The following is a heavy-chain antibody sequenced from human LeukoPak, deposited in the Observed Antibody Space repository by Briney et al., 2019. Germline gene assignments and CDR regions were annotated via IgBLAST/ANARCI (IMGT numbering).Heavy chain of an antibody. V-gene: IGHV4-59*01. J-gene: IGHJ6*03. D-gene: IGHD3-22*01. CDR2: INYSGST. CDR3: ARARVSDTSGPYFGYFYDMDV. CDR1: NGSISPYY. Sequence: SETLSLTCTVSNGSISPYYWTWTRQPPGKGLEYIGYINYSGSTKYNPSLKSRLTISVGTSKNQFFLELSSVTAADTAVYYCARARVSDTSGPYFGYFYDMDVWGKGTTVIVSS.